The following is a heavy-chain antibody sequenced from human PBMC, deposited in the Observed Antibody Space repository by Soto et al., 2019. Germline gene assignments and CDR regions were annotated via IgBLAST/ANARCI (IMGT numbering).Heavy chain of an antibody. CDR1: GYTFNTYG. CDR2: ISTYTGNT. J-gene: IGHJ4*02. D-gene: IGHD3-10*01. Sequence: QVQLVQSGPELKKPGAAVRVSCKASGYTFNTYGLSWVRQAPGQGLEWMGWISTYTGNTDYPQRFQGRVTMDTDKSTSTAYLDLRSLTSGDTAVYYCVRDVSVSSGSVGGYWGQGTLVTVSS. CDR3: VRDVSVSSGSVGGY. V-gene: IGHV1-18*01.